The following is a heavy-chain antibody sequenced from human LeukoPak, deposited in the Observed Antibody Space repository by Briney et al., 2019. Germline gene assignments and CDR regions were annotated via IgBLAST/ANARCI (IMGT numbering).Heavy chain of an antibody. J-gene: IGHJ1*01. CDR1: GFTFSSYA. Sequence: PGGSLRLSCAASGFTFSSYAMSWVRQAPGKGLEWVSAISGSGGSTYYADSVKGRFTISRDNSKNTLYLQMNSLRAEDTAVYYCAKAPPYYYDSSGDSSAEYFHHWGQGTLVTVSS. V-gene: IGHV3-23*01. CDR3: AKAPPYYYDSSGDSSAEYFHH. D-gene: IGHD3-22*01. CDR2: ISGSGGST.